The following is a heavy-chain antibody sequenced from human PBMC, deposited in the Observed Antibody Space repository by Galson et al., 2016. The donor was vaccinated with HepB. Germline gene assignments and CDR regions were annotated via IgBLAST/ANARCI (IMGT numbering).Heavy chain of an antibody. CDR3: ATYYYGLGHAY. V-gene: IGHV3-53*01. CDR1: GFTVRNNY. CDR2: IYSGGSI. Sequence: SLRLSCAASGFTVRNNYMSWVRQAPGKGLEWVSVIYSGGSIKYADSVKGRFTISRHNSENTLYLQMNSLRAEDTAIYYCATYYYGLGHAYWGQGTLITVSS. D-gene: IGHD3-10*01. J-gene: IGHJ4*02.